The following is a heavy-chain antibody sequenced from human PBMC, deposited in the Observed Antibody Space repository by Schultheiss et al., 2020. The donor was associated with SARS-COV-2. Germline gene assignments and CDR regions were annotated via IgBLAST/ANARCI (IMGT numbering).Heavy chain of an antibody. CDR2: TYYRSKWSS. CDR1: GDSVSSNIVA. J-gene: IGHJ4*02. CDR3: ARVQHLGRGIDY. D-gene: IGHD3-16*01. V-gene: IGHV6-1*01. Sequence: SETLSLTCAISGDSVSSNIVAWNWIRQSPSRGLEWLGMTYYRSKWSSDYAESVKSRIIIYADTSKNQFSLQLISVTPEDTAVYYCARVQHLGRGIDYWGQGILVTVSS.